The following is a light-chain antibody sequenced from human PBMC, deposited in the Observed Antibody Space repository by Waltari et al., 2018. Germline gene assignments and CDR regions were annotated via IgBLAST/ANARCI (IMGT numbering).Light chain of an antibody. CDR2: GAS. Sequence: EIVLTQSPVTLSLSPGQRATLSCRASQTVRTTYLAWYQQKPGQAPTLVIYGASSRAAGIPDRFSGSGSGTDFSLTISSLEPEDFAVYYCQQYDISPLTFGGGTKVEIK. J-gene: IGKJ4*01. V-gene: IGKV3-20*01. CDR1: QTVRTTY. CDR3: QQYDISPLT.